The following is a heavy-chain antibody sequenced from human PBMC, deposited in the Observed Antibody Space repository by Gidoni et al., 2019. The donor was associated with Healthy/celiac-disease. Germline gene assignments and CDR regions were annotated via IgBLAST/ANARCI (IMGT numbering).Heavy chain of an antibody. CDR2: INPNSGGT. CDR1: GYTFTGYY. V-gene: IGHV1-2*04. CDR3: ARDQNCSSTSCKNYYGMDV. Sequence: VQLVQSGAEVKTPGASVKVSCKASGYTFTGYYMHWVRQAPGQGLEWMGWINPNSGGTNYAQKFQGWVTMTRDTSISTAYMELSRLRSDDTAVYYCARDQNCSSTSCKNYYGMDVWGQGTTVTVSS. J-gene: IGHJ6*02. D-gene: IGHD2-2*01.